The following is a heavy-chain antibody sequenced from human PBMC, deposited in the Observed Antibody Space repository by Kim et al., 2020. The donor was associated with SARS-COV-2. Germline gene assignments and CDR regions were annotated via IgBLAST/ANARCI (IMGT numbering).Heavy chain of an antibody. J-gene: IGHJ6*03. Sequence: SETLSLTCTVSGGSISSSNYYWGWIRQPPGKGLEWIGSVYYSGSTYYNPSLKSRVTISVDTSKDQFSLKLSSVTAADTAAYYCTRGGRNYHYYMDVWGKGTTVTVSS. D-gene: IGHD3-16*01. CDR2: VYYSGST. CDR3: TRGGRNYHYYMDV. CDR1: GGSISSSNYY. V-gene: IGHV4-39*01.